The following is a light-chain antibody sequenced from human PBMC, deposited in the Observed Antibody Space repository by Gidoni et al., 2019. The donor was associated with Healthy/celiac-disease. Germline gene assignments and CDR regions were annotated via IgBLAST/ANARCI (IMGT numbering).Light chain of an antibody. Sequence: EIVLTQSPATLSLSPATLSCRASQSVSSYLAWYQQKPGQAPRLLIYDASNRATGIPARFSGSGSGTDFTLTISSLEPEDFAVYYCQQRSNWPPWTFGQGTKVEIK. CDR2: DAS. J-gene: IGKJ1*01. CDR3: QQRSNWPPWT. CDR1: QSVSSY. V-gene: IGKV3-11*01.